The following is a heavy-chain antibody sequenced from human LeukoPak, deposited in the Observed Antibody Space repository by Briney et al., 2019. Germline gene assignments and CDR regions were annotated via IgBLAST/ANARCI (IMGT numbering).Heavy chain of an antibody. J-gene: IGHJ5*02. D-gene: IGHD3-22*01. Sequence: SETLSLTCTVSGGSISSSSYYWGWIRQPPGKGLEWIGYIYYSGSTYYNPSLKSRVTISVDTSKNQFSLKLSSVTAADTAVYYCARDIGPQHYYDSSGYSQFLGWFDPWGQGTLVTVSS. CDR3: ARDIGPQHYYDSSGYSQFLGWFDP. CDR2: IYYSGST. V-gene: IGHV4-31*03. CDR1: GGSISSSSYY.